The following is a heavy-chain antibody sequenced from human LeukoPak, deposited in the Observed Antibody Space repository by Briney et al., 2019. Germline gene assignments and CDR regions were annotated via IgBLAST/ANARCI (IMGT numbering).Heavy chain of an antibody. Sequence: SETLSLTCTVSGGSISSYYWSWIRQPAGKGLEWIGRIYTSGSTNYNPSLKSRVTISADTSKNHFSLKLYSVTAADTAVYYCARHDDYPGFGRGFDPWGQGFLVTVTS. CDR3: ARHDDYPGFGRGFDP. CDR1: GGSISSYY. J-gene: IGHJ5*02. V-gene: IGHV4-4*07. D-gene: IGHD3-16*01. CDR2: IYTSGST.